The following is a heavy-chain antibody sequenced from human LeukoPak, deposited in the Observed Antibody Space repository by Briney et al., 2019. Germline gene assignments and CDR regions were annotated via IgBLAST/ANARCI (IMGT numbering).Heavy chain of an antibody. CDR1: GFTVSSNY. CDR2: IYSGGST. V-gene: IGHV3-53*01. CDR3: ALHYYDSSGHLDY. J-gene: IGHJ4*02. Sequence: GGSLRLSCAASGFTVSSNYMSWVRRAPGKGLEWVSVIYSGGSTYYADSVKGRFTISRDNSKNTLYLQMNSLRAEDTAVYYCALHYYDSSGHLDYWGQGTLVTVSS. D-gene: IGHD3-22*01.